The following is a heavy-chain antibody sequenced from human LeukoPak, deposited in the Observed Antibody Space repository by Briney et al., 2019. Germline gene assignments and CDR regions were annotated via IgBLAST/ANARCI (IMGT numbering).Heavy chain of an antibody. V-gene: IGHV3-7*05. Sequence: GGSLRLSCAASGFTFSNYWMSWVRQAPGKGLEWVAHINQDGSEKYYVDSVKGRFTISRDNAKNSLYLQMNSLKIEDTAVYYCATRGEGSRSPSDYWGQGALVTVSS. CDR3: ATRGEGSRSPSDY. CDR1: GFTFSNYW. CDR2: INQDGSEK. D-gene: IGHD1-26*01. J-gene: IGHJ4*02.